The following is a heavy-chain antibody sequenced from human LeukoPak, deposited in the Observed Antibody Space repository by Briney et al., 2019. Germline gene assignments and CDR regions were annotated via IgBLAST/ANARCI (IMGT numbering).Heavy chain of an antibody. J-gene: IGHJ6*03. CDR1: GYTLSGYQ. CDR2: ISPNSGGT. V-gene: IGHV1-2*02. Sequence: ASVKVSCKASGYTLSGYQLHWVRQASGQGLEWMGWISPNSGGTHYAQKFQGRVTMTRDTSINTVYMELRRLRSDDTAVYYCARERSPEDYMDVWGKGTTVTVSS. CDR3: ARERSPEDYMDV.